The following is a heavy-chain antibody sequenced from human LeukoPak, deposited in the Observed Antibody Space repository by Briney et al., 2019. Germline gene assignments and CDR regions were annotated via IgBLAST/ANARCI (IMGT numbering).Heavy chain of an antibody. Sequence: GGSLRLSCAASGFTVSSNYMSWVRQAPGKGLEWVSVIYSGGSTYYADSVKGRFTISRDNSKNILFLQVNSLRVEDTAVYYCARGGRACSLDYWGQGTLVTVSS. CDR3: ARGGRACSLDY. D-gene: IGHD3-10*02. J-gene: IGHJ4*02. V-gene: IGHV3-53*01. CDR2: IYSGGST. CDR1: GFTVSSNY.